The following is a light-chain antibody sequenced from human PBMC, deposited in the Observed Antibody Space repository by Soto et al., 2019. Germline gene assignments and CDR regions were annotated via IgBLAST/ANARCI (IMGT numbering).Light chain of an antibody. J-gene: IGKJ1*01. Sequence: DIQMTQSPSTLSGSVGDRVTITCRASQTISSWLAWYQQKPGKAPKLLIYKASTLKSGVPSRFSGSGSGTEFTLTISSLQPEDFATYYCQQLHNFPRTFGQGTKV. CDR3: QQLHNFPRT. V-gene: IGKV1-5*03. CDR2: KAS. CDR1: QTISSW.